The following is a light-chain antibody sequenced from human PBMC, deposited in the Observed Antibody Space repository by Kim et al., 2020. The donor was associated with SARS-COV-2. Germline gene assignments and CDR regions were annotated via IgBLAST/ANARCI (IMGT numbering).Light chain of an antibody. CDR2: DAS. CDR1: QSIATR. V-gene: IGKV1-5*01. CDR3: QQYDSYLYT. J-gene: IGKJ2*01. Sequence: IQMTQSPPTLSASVGDRVTITCRAGQSIATRLAWYQQRPGQAPKVLIHDASSLESGVPSRFSGSGSGTEFTLTISSLQPDDFATYYCQQYDSYLYTFGQGTRLDIK.